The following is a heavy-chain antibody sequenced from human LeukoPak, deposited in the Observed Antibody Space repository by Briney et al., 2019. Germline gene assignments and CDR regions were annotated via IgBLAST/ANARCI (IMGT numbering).Heavy chain of an antibody. CDR2: ISPNNGGT. CDR3: AGGIASYSSSYFDY. CDR1: GYTFTDYY. D-gene: IGHD3-10*01. V-gene: IGHV1-2*02. Sequence: ASVKVSRKASGYTFTDYYMHWVRQAPGQGLEWMGWISPNNGGTNYAQKFQGRVTMTRDTSIGTAYMELSRLRSDDTAVYYCAGGIASYSSSYFDYWGQGALVTVSS. J-gene: IGHJ4*02.